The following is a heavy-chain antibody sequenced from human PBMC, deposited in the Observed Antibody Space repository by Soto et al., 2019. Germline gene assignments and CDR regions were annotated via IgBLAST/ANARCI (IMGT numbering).Heavy chain of an antibody. CDR3: ARGPGGPDGPGDY. V-gene: IGHV1-3*01. D-gene: IGHD2-15*01. CDR2: INAAKGDT. CDR1: GYTFTSYA. J-gene: IGHJ4*02. Sequence: GASVKVSCKASGYTFTSYAMHWVRQAPGQRLEWMGWINAAKGDTKYSQKLQGRVTITRDTSASTAYMELSSLRSEDTAVYYCARGPGGPDGPGDYWGQGTLVTVSS.